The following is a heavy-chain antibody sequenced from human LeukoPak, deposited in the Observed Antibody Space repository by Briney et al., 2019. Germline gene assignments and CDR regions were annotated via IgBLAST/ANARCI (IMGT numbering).Heavy chain of an antibody. CDR1: GFTFTGYY. V-gene: IGHV1-2*02. CDR3: VREGNELLSKNFDY. J-gene: IGHJ4*02. D-gene: IGHD2-21*02. CDR2: INPHSGGT. Sequence: GASVKVSCKACGFTFTGYYIHWVRQAPGQGLEWMGYINPHSGGTNSPQKFQGRVTMTTDTSISAAYMELSSLISDDTAMYYYVREGNELLSKNFDYWGQGTLVTVSS.